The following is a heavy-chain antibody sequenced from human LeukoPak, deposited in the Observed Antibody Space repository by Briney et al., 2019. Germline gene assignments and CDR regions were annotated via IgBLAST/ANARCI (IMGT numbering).Heavy chain of an antibody. CDR1: GYTFTDYY. Sequence: ASVKVSCKASGYTFTDYYMHWVRQAPGQGLEWMGIINPSGGSTSYAQKFQGRVTMTRDTSTSTVYMELSSLRSEDTAVYYCARDQDIVVVPAATGFGYMDVWGKGTTVTVSS. CDR2: INPSGGST. D-gene: IGHD2-2*01. J-gene: IGHJ6*03. CDR3: ARDQDIVVVPAATGFGYMDV. V-gene: IGHV1-46*01.